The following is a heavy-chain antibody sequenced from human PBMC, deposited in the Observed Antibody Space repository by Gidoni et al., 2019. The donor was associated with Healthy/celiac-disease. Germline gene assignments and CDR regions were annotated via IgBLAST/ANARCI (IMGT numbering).Heavy chain of an antibody. V-gene: IGHV1-2*02. Sequence: QVQLVQSGAEVKKPGASVKVSCKASGYTFTGYYMHWVRQAPGQGLEWMGWINPNSGGTNYAQKFQGRVTMTRDTSISTAYMELSRLRSDDTAVYYCARARWFGELLSFNWFDPWGQGTLVTVSS. CDR3: ARARWFGELLSFNWFDP. D-gene: IGHD3-10*01. CDR1: GYTFTGYY. CDR2: INPNSGGT. J-gene: IGHJ5*02.